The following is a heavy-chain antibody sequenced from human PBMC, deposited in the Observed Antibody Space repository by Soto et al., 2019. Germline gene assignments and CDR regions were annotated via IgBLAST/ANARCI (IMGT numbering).Heavy chain of an antibody. CDR2: VSTGGDTT. J-gene: IGHJ4*02. CDR1: GFSFSGYS. Sequence: EVYLLESGGGLVQPGGSLRLSCAASGFSFSGYSMSWVRQAPGKGLEWVAGVSTGGDTTYYADIVKGRFTISRDNSDNMLHLQMDSLRVDDTAVYYCGKDLTGVAQWGQGTLVTVSS. V-gene: IGHV3-23*01. CDR3: GKDLTGVAQ. D-gene: IGHD2-15*01.